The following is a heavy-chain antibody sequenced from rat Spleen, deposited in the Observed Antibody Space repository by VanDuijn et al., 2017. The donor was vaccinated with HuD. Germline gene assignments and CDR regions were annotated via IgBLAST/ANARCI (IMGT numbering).Heavy chain of an antibody. CDR2: IWGDGST. D-gene: IGHD1-4*01. V-gene: IGHV2-15*01. CDR1: GFSLISYT. Sequence: QVQLKESGPGLVQPSQTLSLTCTVSGFSLISYTVSWVRQPPGKGLEWMGGIWGDGSTNYNSPLKSRLSISRDTSKSQVFLKMNNLQTEDTAMYFCARELPGYNPFDYWGQGVMVTVSS. CDR3: ARELPGYNPFDY. J-gene: IGHJ2*01.